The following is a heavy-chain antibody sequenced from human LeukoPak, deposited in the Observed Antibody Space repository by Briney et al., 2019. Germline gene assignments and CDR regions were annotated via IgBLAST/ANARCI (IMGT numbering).Heavy chain of an antibody. CDR2: IKQDGSEK. Sequence: GGSLRLSCAASGFTFSNYWMTWVRQAPGKGLEWVANIKQDGSEKYYVDSVEGRFTISRDNAKNSLYLQMNSLRAEDTAVYYCARSETTYCYDSSVYFYYYYGMDVWGQGTTVTVSS. V-gene: IGHV3-7*01. D-gene: IGHD3-22*01. CDR1: GFTFSNYW. CDR3: ARSETTYCYDSSVYFYYYYGMDV. J-gene: IGHJ6*02.